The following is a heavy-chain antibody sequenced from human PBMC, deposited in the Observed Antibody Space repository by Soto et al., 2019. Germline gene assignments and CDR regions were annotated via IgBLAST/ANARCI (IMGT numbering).Heavy chain of an antibody. D-gene: IGHD5-12*01. J-gene: IGHJ4*02. CDR3: AKSPRAQMATD. CDR2: INTYNEMT. Sequence: QVQLVQSGGEVKKPGASVTVSCKASGYTFINYHITWVRQAPGQGLEWMAWINTYNEMTDYAQRFQGRVTMTRTTSTTTAYVELRNLGPDDTAVSFCAKSPRAQMATDWGQGTLVTVSS. CDR1: GYTFINYH. V-gene: IGHV1-18*01.